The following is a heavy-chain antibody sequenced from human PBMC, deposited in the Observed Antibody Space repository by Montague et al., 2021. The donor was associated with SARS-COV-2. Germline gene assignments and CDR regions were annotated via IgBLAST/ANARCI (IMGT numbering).Heavy chain of an antibody. V-gene: IGHV4-39*01. CDR2: IYYSGST. CDR1: GGSISSSSYY. D-gene: IGHD3-3*01. CDR3: ARKASRGITIFGVVTASNYFDY. J-gene: IGHJ4*02. Sequence: SETLSLTCTVSGGSISSSSYYWGWIRQPPGKGLEWIGCIYYSGSTYYNPSLKSRVTISVDTSKNQFSLKLSSVTAADTAVYYCARKASRGITIFGVVTASNYFDYWGQGTLVTVSS.